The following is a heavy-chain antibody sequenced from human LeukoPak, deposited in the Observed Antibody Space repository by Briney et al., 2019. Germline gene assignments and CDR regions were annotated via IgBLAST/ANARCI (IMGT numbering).Heavy chain of an antibody. D-gene: IGHD3-10*01. Sequence: SETLSLTCAVSGDSISSSNWWSWVRQPPGKGLEWIGEIYHTGSTNYNPSLKSRVTISIDKSKNQFSLKLSSVTAADTALYFCARAPRDSYYNSYFDYWGQGTLVTVSS. J-gene: IGHJ4*02. CDR1: GDSISSSNW. CDR2: IYHTGST. CDR3: ARAPRDSYYNSYFDY. V-gene: IGHV4-4*02.